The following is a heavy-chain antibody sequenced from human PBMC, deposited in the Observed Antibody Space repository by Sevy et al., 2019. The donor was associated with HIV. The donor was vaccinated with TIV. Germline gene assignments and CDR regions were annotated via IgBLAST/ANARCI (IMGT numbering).Heavy chain of an antibody. CDR3: ARLRGYSSSWSYFDY. J-gene: IGHJ4*02. V-gene: IGHV3-48*01. CDR1: AFTFSSYS. Sequence: GGYLRLSCAASAFTFSSYSMNWVRQAPGKGLEWISYISSSTSTIYYADSVKGRFTISRDNAKNSLYLQMNSLRAEEPAVSSCARLRGYSSSWSYFDYWGQGTLVTVSS. D-gene: IGHD6-13*01. CDR2: ISSSTSTI.